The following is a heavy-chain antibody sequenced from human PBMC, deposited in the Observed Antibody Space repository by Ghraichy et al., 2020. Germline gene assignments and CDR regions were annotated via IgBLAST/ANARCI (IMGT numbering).Heavy chain of an antibody. CDR3: ARVGDLAYCGGDCFVFSY. D-gene: IGHD2-21*02. CDR2: IYYSGST. Sequence: SETLSLTCTVSGGSISSYYWSWIRQPPGKGLEWIGYIYYSGSTNYNPSLKSRVTISVDTSKNQFSLKLSSVTAADTAVYYCARVGDLAYCGGDCFVFSYWGQGTLVTVSS. CDR1: GGSISSYY. J-gene: IGHJ4*02. V-gene: IGHV4-59*01.